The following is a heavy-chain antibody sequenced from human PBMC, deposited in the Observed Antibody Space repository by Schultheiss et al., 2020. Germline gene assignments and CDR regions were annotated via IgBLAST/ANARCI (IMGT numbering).Heavy chain of an antibody. CDR1: GFTVSSNY. Sequence: GGSLRLSCAASGFTVSSNYMSWVRQAPGKGLEWVSVIYSGGSTYYADSVKGRFTISRDNSKNTLYLQMNSLRAEDTAVYYCARGGTSFFYGMDVWGQGTTVTVSS. CDR2: IYSGGST. V-gene: IGHV3-53*01. J-gene: IGHJ6*02. D-gene: IGHD3-3*02. CDR3: ARGGTSFFYGMDV.